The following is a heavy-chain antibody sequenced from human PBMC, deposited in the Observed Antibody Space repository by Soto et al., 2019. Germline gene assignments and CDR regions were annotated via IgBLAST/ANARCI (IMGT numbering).Heavy chain of an antibody. CDR3: AKVSCGGDCYSTHWYFDL. Sequence: GGSLRLSCAASGFTFSSYGMHWVRQAPGKGLEWVAVISYDGSNKYYADSVKGRFTISRDNSKNTLYLQMNSLRAEDTAVYYCAKVSCGGDCYSTHWYFDLWGRGTLVTVSS. CDR2: ISYDGSNK. CDR1: GFTFSSYG. V-gene: IGHV3-30*18. J-gene: IGHJ2*01. D-gene: IGHD2-21*02.